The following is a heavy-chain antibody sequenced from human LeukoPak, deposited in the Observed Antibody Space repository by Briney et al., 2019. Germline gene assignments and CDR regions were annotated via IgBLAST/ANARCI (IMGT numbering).Heavy chain of an antibody. CDR3: AKKSAHIVVVGGAFDI. D-gene: IGHD2-21*01. V-gene: IGHV3-23*01. CDR1: GFTFSNYG. Sequence: GGSLRLSCVASGFTFSNYGMNWVRQAPGKGLEWVSGIVGSGVTTYYADSVKGRFTISRDNSKNTLYLQMNSLRAEDTAVYYCAKKSAHIVVVGGAFDIWGQGTMVTVSS. J-gene: IGHJ3*02. CDR2: IVGSGVTT.